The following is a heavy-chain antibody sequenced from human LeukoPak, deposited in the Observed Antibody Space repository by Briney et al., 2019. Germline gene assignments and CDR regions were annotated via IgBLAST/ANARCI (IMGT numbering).Heavy chain of an antibody. D-gene: IGHD6-19*01. CDR2: IRYDGSDK. V-gene: IGHV3-30*02. Sequence: PGGSLRLSCAASGFTFSSYGMHWVRQARGKGLEWVSFIRYDGSDKYYADCVRGRFTISRDNSKNTLYLQLNSLRAEDTALYFCARDKAVAGYLFDYWGQGTLVTVSS. CDR1: GFTFSSYG. CDR3: ARDKAVAGYLFDY. J-gene: IGHJ4*02.